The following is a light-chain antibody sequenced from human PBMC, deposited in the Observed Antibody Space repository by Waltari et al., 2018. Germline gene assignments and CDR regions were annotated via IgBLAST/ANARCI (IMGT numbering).Light chain of an antibody. J-gene: IGLJ2*01. CDR3: SSETSGSAVV. Sequence: QSALTQLASVSGSPGQSTTITCTGTISDVGGYNHVSWYQQHPGNAPKLRIHDVSNRPSGLSNRVACSKSGNTADLTIGGLQAEDVAHYYCSSETSGSAVVFCEETNLTVL. CDR1: ISDVGGYNH. V-gene: IGLV2-14*03. CDR2: DVS.